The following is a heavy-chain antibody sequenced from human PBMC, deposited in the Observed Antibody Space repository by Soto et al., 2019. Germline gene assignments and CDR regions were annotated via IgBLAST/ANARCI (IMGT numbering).Heavy chain of an antibody. CDR1: GFTFSSYS. Sequence: AGGSLRLSCAASGFTFSSYSMNWVRQAPGKGLEWVSSISSSSSYIYYADSVKGRFTISRDNAKNSLYLQMNSLRAEDTAVYYCARDDIVVVPAAIEHNWFDPWGQGTLVTVSS. J-gene: IGHJ5*02. V-gene: IGHV3-21*01. CDR3: ARDDIVVVPAAIEHNWFDP. CDR2: ISSSSSYI. D-gene: IGHD2-2*01.